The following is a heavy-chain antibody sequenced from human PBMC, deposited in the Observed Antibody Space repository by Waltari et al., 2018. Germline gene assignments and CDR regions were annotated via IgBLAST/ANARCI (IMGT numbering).Heavy chain of an antibody. CDR2: VDPEDGKT. CDR1: GYTFTDYY. D-gene: IGHD1-26*01. V-gene: IGHV1-69-2*01. J-gene: IGHJ4*02. CDR3: ATPQGSYGSGRSYFDY. Sequence: EVQLVQSGAEVKKPGATVKITCKVSGYTFTDYYMHWVQQAPGKGLEWMGLVDPEDGKTRYAETFQGRVTITADTSTDTAYLALSSLRSEDTAVYYCATPQGSYGSGRSYFDYWGQGTLVPVSS.